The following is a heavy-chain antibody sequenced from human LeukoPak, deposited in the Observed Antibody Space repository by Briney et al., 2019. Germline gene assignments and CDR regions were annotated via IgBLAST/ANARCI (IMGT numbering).Heavy chain of an antibody. V-gene: IGHV4-61*02. CDR2: IYTSGST. Sequence: SETLSLTCTVSGGSISSGSYYWSWIRQPAGKGLEWIGRIYTSGSTNYNPSLKSRVTMSVDTSKNQFSLKLSSVTAADTAVYYCAVFDYYGSGSYQIRPLDYWGQGTLVTVSS. CDR3: AVFDYYGSGSYQIRPLDY. D-gene: IGHD3-10*01. CDR1: GGSISSGSYY. J-gene: IGHJ4*02.